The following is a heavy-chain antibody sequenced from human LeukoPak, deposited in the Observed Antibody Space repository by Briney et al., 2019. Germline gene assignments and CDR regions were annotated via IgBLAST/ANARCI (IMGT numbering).Heavy chain of an antibody. V-gene: IGHV3-23*01. J-gene: IGHJ4*02. Sequence: GGSLRLSCAASGFTFSSYAMSWVRQAPGRGLEWVSAISGSGGSTYYADSVKGRFTISRDNSKNTLYLQMNSLRAEGTAVYYCAKGGSARVFDYWGQGTLVTVSS. CDR2: ISGSGGST. D-gene: IGHD6-25*01. CDR3: AKGGSARVFDY. CDR1: GFTFSSYA.